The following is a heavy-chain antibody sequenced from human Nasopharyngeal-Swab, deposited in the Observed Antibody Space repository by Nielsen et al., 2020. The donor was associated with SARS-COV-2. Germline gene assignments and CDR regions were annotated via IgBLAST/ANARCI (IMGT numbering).Heavy chain of an antibody. J-gene: IGHJ4*02. CDR1: GFTFSNYW. Sequence: GESLKISCEASGFTFSNYWMHWVRQTPGKGLVRVSRINTDGSVTNYADSVKGRFTISRDNVKNTVYLQMNSLRAEDTAVYHCAGEVGGYRDYWGQGTLVTVSS. CDR3: AGEVGGYRDY. V-gene: IGHV3-74*01. D-gene: IGHD1-26*01. CDR2: INTDGSVT.